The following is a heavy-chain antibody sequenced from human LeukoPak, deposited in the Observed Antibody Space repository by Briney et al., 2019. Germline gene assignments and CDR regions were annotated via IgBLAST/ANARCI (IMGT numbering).Heavy chain of an antibody. V-gene: IGHV3-9*01. Sequence: PGGSLRLSCAASGFTFSSYAMHWVRQAPGKGLEWVSGISWNSGSIGHADSVKGRFTISRDNAKNSLYLQMNSLRAEDTALYYCAKAGRSSGWYIGTNYFDYWGQGTLVTVSS. CDR1: GFTFSSYA. CDR2: ISWNSGSI. J-gene: IGHJ4*02. CDR3: AKAGRSSGWYIGTNYFDY. D-gene: IGHD6-19*01.